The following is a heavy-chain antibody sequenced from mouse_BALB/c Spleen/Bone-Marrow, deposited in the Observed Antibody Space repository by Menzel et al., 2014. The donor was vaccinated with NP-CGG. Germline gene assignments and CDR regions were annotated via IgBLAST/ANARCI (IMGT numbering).Heavy chain of an antibody. CDR2: ISSGGSYT. D-gene: IGHD4-1*01. V-gene: IGHV5-6*01. CDR1: GFTFSSYG. J-gene: IGHJ2*01. CDR3: ARQDLGNWDD. Sequence: EVQLVESGGGLVQPGGSLKLSCAASGFTFSSYGMSWVRQTPDKRLEWVATISSGGSYTYYPDSVKGRFTISRDNAKNTLYLQMSSLKSEDTAMYYCARQDLGNWDDWGQGTTLTVSS.